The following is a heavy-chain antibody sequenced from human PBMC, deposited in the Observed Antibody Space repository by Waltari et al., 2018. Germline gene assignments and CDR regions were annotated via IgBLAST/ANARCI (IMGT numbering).Heavy chain of an antibody. Sequence: QVQLQQWGAGLLKPSETLSLTCAVYGGSFRGYYWSWIRQPPGKGLEWIGKPTDSERTKYNPSLKSRINISVDTSKNQFSLTVFSVTAADAAVYYCARGDGTGKYGYWGQGTRVTVSS. V-gene: IGHV4-34*02. J-gene: IGHJ4*02. CDR3: ARGDGTGKYGY. CDR2: PTDSERT. D-gene: IGHD1-1*01. CDR1: GGSFRGYY.